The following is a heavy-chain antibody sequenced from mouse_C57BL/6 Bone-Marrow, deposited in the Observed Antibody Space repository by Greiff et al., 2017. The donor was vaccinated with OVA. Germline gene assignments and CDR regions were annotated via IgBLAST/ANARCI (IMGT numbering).Heavy chain of an antibody. V-gene: IGHV1-81*01. CDR1: GYTFTSYG. D-gene: IGHD1-1*01. J-gene: IGHJ4*01. CDR2: IDPRSGNT. CDR3: AGPSSYDYAMDY. Sequence: LVESGAELVRPGASVKLSCKASGYTFTSYGISWVKQRTGQGLEWIGEIDPRSGNTYYNQKFKGKATLTADKSSSTAYMELRSLTSEDSAGNFCAGPSSYDYAMDYWGQGTSVTVSA.